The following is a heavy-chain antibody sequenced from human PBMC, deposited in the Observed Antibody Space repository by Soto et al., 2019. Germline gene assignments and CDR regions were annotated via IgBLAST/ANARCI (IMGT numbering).Heavy chain of an antibody. CDR2: ISGGSGTT. J-gene: IGHJ4*02. CDR1: GFTFSASS. D-gene: IGHD3-9*01. Sequence: GGSLRLSCVASGFTFSASSMSWVRQAPGKGLEWVSVISGGSGTTYYVDSVKGRFTISRDNSKNTLYLQMNSLRAEDTAIYFCAKKTSGYYPFDYWGQGTLVTVS. CDR3: AKKTSGYYPFDY. V-gene: IGHV3-23*01.